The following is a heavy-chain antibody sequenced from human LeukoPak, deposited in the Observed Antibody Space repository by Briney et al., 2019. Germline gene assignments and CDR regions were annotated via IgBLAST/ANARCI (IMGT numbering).Heavy chain of an antibody. Sequence: ASVKVSCKASGGAFSSYAISWVRQAPGQGLEWMGGIIPIFGTANYAQKFQGRVTITADESTSTAYMELSSLRSEDTAVYYCARGPSSSWRGGFDYWGQGTLVTVSS. CDR2: IIPIFGTA. D-gene: IGHD6-13*01. CDR1: GGAFSSYA. J-gene: IGHJ4*02. CDR3: ARGPSSSWRGGFDY. V-gene: IGHV1-69*13.